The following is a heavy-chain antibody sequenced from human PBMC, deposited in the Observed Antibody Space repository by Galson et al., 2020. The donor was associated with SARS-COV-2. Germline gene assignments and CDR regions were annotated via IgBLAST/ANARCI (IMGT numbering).Heavy chain of an antibody. D-gene: IGHD1-20*01. CDR3: ARELNYWVDP. CDR2: IYYTGST. V-gene: IGHV4-30-4*07. Sequence: SETLSLTCAVSGDSISSGTYSWTWIRQPPGKGLEWIGYIYYTGSTYYNPSLKSRLSMSVDTSKNQFSLKLRSVTAADTAVYYCARELNYWVDPWGQVTLVTVSS. CDR1: GDSISSGTYS. J-gene: IGHJ5*02.